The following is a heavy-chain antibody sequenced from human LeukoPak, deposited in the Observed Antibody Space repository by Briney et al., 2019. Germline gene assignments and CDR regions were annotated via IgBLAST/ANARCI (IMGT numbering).Heavy chain of an antibody. CDR2: IYSGGST. D-gene: IGHD3-22*01. CDR3: ARVLSGSWDWFDP. V-gene: IGHV3-53*01. CDR1: GFTVSSNY. J-gene: IGHJ5*02. Sequence: GGSLRLSCAASGFTVSSNYMSWVRQAPGKGLEWVSVIYSGGSTYYADSVKGRFTISRDNAKNTVYLQMNSLRAEDTAVYYCARVLSGSWDWFDPWGQGTLVTVSS.